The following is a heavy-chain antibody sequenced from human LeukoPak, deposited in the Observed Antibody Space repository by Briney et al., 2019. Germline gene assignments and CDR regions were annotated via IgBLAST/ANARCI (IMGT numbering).Heavy chain of an antibody. J-gene: IGHJ3*02. V-gene: IGHV3-30*03. D-gene: IGHD3-10*01. CDR3: ARGSTMDYYTFDI. CDR2: ISYDGSNK. CDR1: GFTFSSYG. Sequence: GRSLRLSCAASGFTFSSYGMHWVRQAPGKGLEWVAVISYDGSNKYYADSVKGRFTISRDNSKNTLYLQMNSLRAEDTAVYYCARGSTMDYYTFDIWGQGTMVTVSS.